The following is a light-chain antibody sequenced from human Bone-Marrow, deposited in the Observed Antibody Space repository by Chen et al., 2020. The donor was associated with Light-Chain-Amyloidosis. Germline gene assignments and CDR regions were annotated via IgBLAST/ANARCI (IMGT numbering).Light chain of an antibody. CDR3: QAWHSSTVI. Sequence: SYELTQPPSVSVPPGQTASITCSGDKLGDIYAYWYQLKSGQSPVLVVYDDKKRPSGIPELFSGSNSANTATLTISGTQPMDEADYYCQAWHSSTVIFGGGTKLTVL. CDR1: KLGDIY. V-gene: IGLV3-1*01. CDR2: DDK. J-gene: IGLJ2*01.